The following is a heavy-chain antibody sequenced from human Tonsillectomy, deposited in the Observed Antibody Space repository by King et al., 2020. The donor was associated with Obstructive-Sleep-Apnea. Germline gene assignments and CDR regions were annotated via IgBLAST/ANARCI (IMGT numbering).Heavy chain of an antibody. D-gene: IGHD3-9*01. J-gene: IGHJ4*02. CDR1: GFSLSTSGVG. Sequence: TLKESGPTLVKPTQTLTLTCTFSGFSLSTSGVGVGWIRQPPGKALEWLALIYWNDDKRYSPSLKSRLTITKDTSKNQVVLTMTNMDPVDTATYYCAHVYYDILTGYPPPESYFDHWGQGTLVTVSS. V-gene: IGHV2-5*01. CDR3: AHVYYDILTGYPPPESYFDH. CDR2: IYWNDDK.